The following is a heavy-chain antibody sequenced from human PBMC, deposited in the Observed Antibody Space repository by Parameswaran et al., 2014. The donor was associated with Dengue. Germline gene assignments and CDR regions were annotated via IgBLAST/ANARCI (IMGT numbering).Heavy chain of an antibody. CDR1: IHFSSYA. V-gene: IGHV3-30-3*01. Sequence: GSLRTLLCSLWIHFSSYAMHWVRQAPGKGLEWVAVISYDGSNKYYADSVKGRFTISRDNSKNTLYLQMNSLRAEDTAVYYCARDGPRQWLVPGYWGQGTLVTVSS. CDR2: ISYDGSNK. CDR3: ARDGPRQWLVPGY. D-gene: IGHD6-19*01. J-gene: IGHJ4*02.